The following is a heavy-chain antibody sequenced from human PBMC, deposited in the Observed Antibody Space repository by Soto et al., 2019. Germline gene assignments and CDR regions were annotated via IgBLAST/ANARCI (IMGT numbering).Heavy chain of an antibody. CDR2: ISYSGST. CDR3: ARHRAGGQRNAFDF. J-gene: IGHJ3*01. Sequence: PSETLSLTCTVSGGSISSDSYYWGWIRQSPEKGLEWIASISYSGSTYYNPTLKSRLIISVDTSKSQFSLNLSSVTAADTALYYCARHRAGGQRNAFDFWGQGTMVTVSS. V-gene: IGHV4-39*01. CDR1: GGSISSDSYY. D-gene: IGHD2-15*01.